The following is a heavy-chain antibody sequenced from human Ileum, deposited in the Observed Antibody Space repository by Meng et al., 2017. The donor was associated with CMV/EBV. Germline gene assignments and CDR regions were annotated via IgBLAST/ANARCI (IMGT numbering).Heavy chain of an antibody. Sequence: GGVWMPGASLTLSCKTAGGPFRGDASSRVRQGPGQGLEWLGGRIPMYGAPHYAQNFQNRVTITADEYTRAHYMELSSLRSDDTAVYFCASESGRGFSPDFWGQGTLVTVSS. CDR2: RIPMYGAP. V-gene: IGHV1-69*01. CDR3: ASESGRGFSPDF. CDR1: GGPFRGDA. D-gene: IGHD3-10*01. J-gene: IGHJ4*02.